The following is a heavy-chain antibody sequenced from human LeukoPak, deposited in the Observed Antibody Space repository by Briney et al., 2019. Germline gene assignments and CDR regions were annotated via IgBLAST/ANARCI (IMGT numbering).Heavy chain of an antibody. CDR1: GFTFGSYA. V-gene: IGHV3-23*01. Sequence: GGSLRLSCVASGFTFGSYAIYWVRQAPGKGLEWVSGISGSGGDTYFADSVKGRFTISRDNSKNTVFLQMDSLRAEDTAVYYCAKTTAGYSSGRYPGWPIDYWGQGTLVTVSS. D-gene: IGHD6-19*01. CDR3: AKTTAGYSSGRYPGWPIDY. J-gene: IGHJ4*02. CDR2: ISGSGGDT.